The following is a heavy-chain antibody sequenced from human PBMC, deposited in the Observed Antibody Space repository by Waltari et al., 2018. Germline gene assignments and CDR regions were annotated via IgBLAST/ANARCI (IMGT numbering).Heavy chain of an antibody. Sequence: QVQLQESGPGLVKPSETLSLTCTVSGDSVSSSYYWSWSRQPPGKGLEWIGYIYYSGSTNYNPSLKSRVTISVDTSKNKFSLKLNSVTAADTAVYYCARASRGSGFYYGYFDLWGRGTLVIVSS. CDR2: IYYSGST. D-gene: IGHD3-3*01. CDR1: GDSVSSSYY. J-gene: IGHJ2*01. V-gene: IGHV4-61*01. CDR3: ARASRGSGFYYGYFDL.